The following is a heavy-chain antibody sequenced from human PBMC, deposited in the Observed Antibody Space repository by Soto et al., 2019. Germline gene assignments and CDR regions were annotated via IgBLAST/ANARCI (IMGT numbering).Heavy chain of an antibody. J-gene: IGHJ6*03. V-gene: IGHV4-61*08. CDR1: GGSVSSGDYY. Sequence: SETLSLTCTVSGGSVSSGDYYWSWIRQPPGKGLEWIGYIYYSGSTNYNPSLKSRVTISVDTSKNQFSLKLSSVTAADTAVYYCARVAEQLALSYYYYMDVWGKGTTVTVSS. CDR3: ARVAEQLALSYYYYMDV. D-gene: IGHD6-6*01. CDR2: IYYSGST.